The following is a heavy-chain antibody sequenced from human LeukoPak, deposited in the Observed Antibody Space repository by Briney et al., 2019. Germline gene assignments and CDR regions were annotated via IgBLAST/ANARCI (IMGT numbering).Heavy chain of an antibody. Sequence: ASVKVSCKASGYTFTSYGISWVGQAPGQGLEWMGWMSAYNGNTNYAQKLQGRVTMTTNTSTSTAYMELRRLRSDDTAVYYCARRDTAMVPGIDYWGQGTLVTVSS. J-gene: IGHJ4*02. CDR3: ARRDTAMVPGIDY. CDR2: MSAYNGNT. CDR1: GYTFTSYG. V-gene: IGHV1-18*04. D-gene: IGHD5-18*01.